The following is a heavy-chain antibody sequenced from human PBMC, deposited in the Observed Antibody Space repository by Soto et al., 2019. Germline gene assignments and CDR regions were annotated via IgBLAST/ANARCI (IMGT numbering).Heavy chain of an antibody. CDR2: ISGSGGST. V-gene: IGHV3-23*01. Sequence: GGSLRLSCAASGFTFSSYAMSWVRQAPGKGLEWVSAISGSGGSTYYADSVKGRFTISRDNSKNTLYLQMNSLRAEDTAVYYCAKDQYGSGSSYYGMDVWGQGTTVTVSS. J-gene: IGHJ6*02. CDR1: GFTFSSYA. CDR3: AKDQYGSGSSYYGMDV. D-gene: IGHD3-10*01.